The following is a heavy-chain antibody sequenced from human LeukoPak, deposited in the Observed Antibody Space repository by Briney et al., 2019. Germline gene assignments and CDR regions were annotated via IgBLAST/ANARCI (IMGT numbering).Heavy chain of an antibody. J-gene: IGHJ3*02. D-gene: IGHD3-22*01. CDR3: ARYSDSSGTLALDAFDI. Sequence: SETLSLTCAVYGGSFSGYYWSWIRQPPGKGLEWIGSIYHSGSTYYNPSLKSRVTISVDTSKNQFSLKLSSVTAADTAVYYCARYSDSSGTLALDAFDIWGQGTMVTVSS. V-gene: IGHV4-34*01. CDR2: IYHSGST. CDR1: GGSFSGYY.